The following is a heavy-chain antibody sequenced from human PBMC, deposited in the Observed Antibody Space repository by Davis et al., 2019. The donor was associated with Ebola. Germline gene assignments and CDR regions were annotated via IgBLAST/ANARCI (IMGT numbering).Heavy chain of an antibody. CDR2: IYYSGST. J-gene: IGHJ5*02. CDR1: GGSISSSSYY. CDR3: ARTTVEVVPAAQENNWFDP. Sequence: PSETLSLTCTVSGGSISSSSYYWGWIRQPPGKGLEWIGSIYYSGSTYYNPSLKSRVTISVDTSKNQFSLKLSSVTAADTAVYYCARTTVEVVPAAQENNWFDPWGQGTLVTVSS. D-gene: IGHD2-2*01. V-gene: IGHV4-39*07.